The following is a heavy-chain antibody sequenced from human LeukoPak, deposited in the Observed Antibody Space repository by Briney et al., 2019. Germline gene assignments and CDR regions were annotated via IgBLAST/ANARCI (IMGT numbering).Heavy chain of an antibody. J-gene: IGHJ4*02. D-gene: IGHD3-22*01. Sequence: GGSLRLSCAASGFTFSSYAMSWVRQAPGTGLEWVSAISGSGGSTYYADSVKGRFTISRDNSKNTLYLQMNSLRAEDTAVYYCANSLHPYYYDSSGSFDYWGQGTLVTVSS. CDR3: ANSLHPYYYDSSGSFDY. CDR2: ISGSGGST. CDR1: GFTFSSYA. V-gene: IGHV3-23*01.